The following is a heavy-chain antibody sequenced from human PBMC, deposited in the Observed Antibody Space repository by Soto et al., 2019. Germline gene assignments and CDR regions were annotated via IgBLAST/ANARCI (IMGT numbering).Heavy chain of an antibody. CDR3: ARRYESSRRDLPLVDY. J-gene: IGHJ4*02. CDR1: SGSFSGYY. V-gene: IGHV4-34*01. D-gene: IGHD3-22*01. Sequence: QVQLQQWGAGLLKPSETLSLRCVVNSGSFSGYYWTWVRQAPGKGLEWIGEISHSGSTNYNPSLMRRVTLSADKAKKRFSLRLSSVTAAVTALYFCARRYESSRRDLPLVDYWGKGTLVTVSS. CDR2: ISHSGST.